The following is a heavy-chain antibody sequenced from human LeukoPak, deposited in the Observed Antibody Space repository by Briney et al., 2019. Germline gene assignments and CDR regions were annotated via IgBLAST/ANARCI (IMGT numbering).Heavy chain of an antibody. CDR3: ARPSARPITMVRGGAFDI. J-gene: IGHJ3*02. Sequence: SETLSLTCTVSGGSISSSSYYWGWIRQPPGKGLEWIGSIYYSGSTYYNPSLKSRVTISVDTSKNQFSLKLSSVTAADTAVYYCARPSARPITMVRGGAFDIWGQGTMVTVSS. CDR1: GGSISSSSYY. D-gene: IGHD3-10*01. CDR2: IYYSGST. V-gene: IGHV4-39*01.